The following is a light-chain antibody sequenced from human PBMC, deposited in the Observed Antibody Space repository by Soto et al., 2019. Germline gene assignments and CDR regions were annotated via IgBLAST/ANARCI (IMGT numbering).Light chain of an antibody. CDR1: QDINNY. CDR3: QQSYSTPPYT. Sequence: DIQMTQSPSSLSTSVGDRVTITCRASQDINNYLHWYQQKPGKAPKLLIFAAYNLRSGVPSRVSGSGSGTDFPLTISSLQPEDFATYYCQQSYSTPPYTFGQGTKLDMK. V-gene: IGKV1-39*01. J-gene: IGKJ2*01. CDR2: AAY.